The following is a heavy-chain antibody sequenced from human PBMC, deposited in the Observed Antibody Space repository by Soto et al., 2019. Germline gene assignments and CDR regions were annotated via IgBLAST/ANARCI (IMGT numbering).Heavy chain of an antibody. J-gene: IGHJ5*02. V-gene: IGHV6-1*01. D-gene: IGHD3-16*02. CDR1: GDSVSSNSAA. CDR3: ARSILKITFGGVIADNWFDT. Sequence: PSQTLSLTCAISGDSVSSNSAAWNWIRQSPSRDLEWLGRTYYRSKWYNDYVVSVKSRITINPDTSKNQFSLQLNSVTPEDTAVYYCARSILKITFGGVIADNWFDTWGQGTLVTVSS. CDR2: TYYRSKWYN.